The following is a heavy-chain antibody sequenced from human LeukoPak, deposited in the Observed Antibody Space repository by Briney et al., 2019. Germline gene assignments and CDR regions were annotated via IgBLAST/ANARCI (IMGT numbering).Heavy chain of an antibody. D-gene: IGHD4-23*01. CDR3: ARDYGGTDIRGGNFDY. CDR1: GFTFNIYG. CDR2: IWHDGSNK. V-gene: IGHV3-33*01. Sequence: PGRCLRLACAAYGFTFNIYGMHWISQDPGKGLEWVAVIWHDGSNKYYADSVKGRFTISRDNSKNTLYLQMNSLRAEDTAVYYCARDYGGTDIRGGNFDYWGQGTLVTVSS. J-gene: IGHJ4*02.